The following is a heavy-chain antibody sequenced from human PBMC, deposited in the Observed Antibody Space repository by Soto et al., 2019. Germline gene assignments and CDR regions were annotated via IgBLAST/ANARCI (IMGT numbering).Heavy chain of an antibody. CDR1: GYTFTHYY. J-gene: IGHJ4*02. CDR2: INPDTGTT. Sequence: QVQLVQSGAEVRKPGASVKLSCQASGYTFTHYYIHWVRQAPGQGLEWLGIINPDTGTTSYAQTSQGRVTRTTDASPRTLYLELSGLAAEHTAFYYRASCPINSGDTYASHWRQGALVTVSS. D-gene: IGHD6-19*01. CDR3: ASCPINSGDTYASH. V-gene: IGHV1-46*01.